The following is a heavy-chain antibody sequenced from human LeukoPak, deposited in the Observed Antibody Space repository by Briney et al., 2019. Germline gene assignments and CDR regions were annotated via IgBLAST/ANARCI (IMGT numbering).Heavy chain of an antibody. CDR1: GFSFSNFW. CDR3: AREYYSSGDY. V-gene: IGHV3-74*01. D-gene: IGHD2-21*01. CDR2: INGDGSLT. Sequence: PGGSLRLSCAASGFSFSNFWMHWDRQAPGEGPVWVSRINGDGSLTGHADSVKGRFTISRDNAKNTLYLQMNSLRAEDTAVYYCAREYYSSGDYWGQGTLVTVSS. J-gene: IGHJ4*02.